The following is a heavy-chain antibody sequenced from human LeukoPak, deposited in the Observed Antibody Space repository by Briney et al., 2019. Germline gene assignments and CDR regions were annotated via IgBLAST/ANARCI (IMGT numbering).Heavy chain of an antibody. V-gene: IGHV3-21*01. CDR3: ARDEL. J-gene: IGHJ4*02. Sequence: GGSLRLSCAASGFTFSSYNMNWVRQAPGKRLEWVSSITSSSSYVFYADSVKGRFTISRDNAKNSLYLQMNSLRAEDTAVYYCARDELGGQGTLVTVSS. D-gene: IGHD6-6*01. CDR2: ITSSSSYV. CDR1: GFTFSSYN.